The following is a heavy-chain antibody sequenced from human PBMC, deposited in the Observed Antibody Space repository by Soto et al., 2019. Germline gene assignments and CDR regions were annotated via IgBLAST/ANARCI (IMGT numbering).Heavy chain of an antibody. CDR2: IWYDGSNK. V-gene: IGHV3-33*01. Sequence: GGSLRLSCVASGSTFSSYGMHWVRQAPGKGLEWVAVIWYDGSNKYYADSVKGRFTISRDNSKNTLYLQMNSLRAEDTALYYCARGWALYDSSGYYTTYFDYWGQGT. CDR3: ARGWALYDSSGYYTTYFDY. J-gene: IGHJ4*02. CDR1: GSTFSSYG. D-gene: IGHD3-22*01.